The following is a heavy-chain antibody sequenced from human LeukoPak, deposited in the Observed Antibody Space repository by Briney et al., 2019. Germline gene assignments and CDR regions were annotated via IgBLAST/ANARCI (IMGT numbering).Heavy chain of an antibody. V-gene: IGHV4-4*07. CDR1: GGSISSYY. Sequence: PSETLSLTCTVSGGSISSYYWSWIRQPAGKGLEWIGRIYTSGSTNYNPSLKSRVTMSVDTSKNQFSLKLSSVTAADTAVYYCARGYCSSTSCSYYYYYYYMDVWGKGTTVTASS. CDR2: IYTSGST. J-gene: IGHJ6*03. D-gene: IGHD2-2*01. CDR3: ARGYCSSTSCSYYYYYYYMDV.